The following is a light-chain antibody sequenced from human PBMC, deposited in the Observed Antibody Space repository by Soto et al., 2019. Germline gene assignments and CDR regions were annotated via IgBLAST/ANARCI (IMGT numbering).Light chain of an antibody. CDR3: QQRSKWPPIT. Sequence: VLTQSPGTLSLSPGERATLSCRASQSVSSSYLAWYQQKPGQAPRLLIYGAFSRATGTPARFNGSGSGTDFTLTISSLEPEDFAVYFCQQRSKWPPITFGQGTRLEIK. J-gene: IGKJ5*01. CDR1: QSVSSSY. CDR2: GAF. V-gene: IGKV3D-20*02.